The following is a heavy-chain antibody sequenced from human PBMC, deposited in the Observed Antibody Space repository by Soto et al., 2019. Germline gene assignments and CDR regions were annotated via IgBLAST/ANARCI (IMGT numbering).Heavy chain of an antibody. J-gene: IGHJ6*02. CDR1: GFTFSDSY. V-gene: IGHV3-11*01. CDR2: ITFSGNTV. CDR3: ARVSWREKYGMDV. Sequence: QVQLVESGGGLVKPGGSLRLSCAASGFTFSDSYMSWIRQSPGKGLEWISYITFSGNTVYYADSLKGRFTISRGNAKNSLYLQMNRLRAEDTAAYYCARVSWREKYGMDVWGQGTTVTVSS.